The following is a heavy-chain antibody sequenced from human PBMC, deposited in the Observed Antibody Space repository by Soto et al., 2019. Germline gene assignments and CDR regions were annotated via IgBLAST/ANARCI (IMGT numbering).Heavy chain of an antibody. J-gene: IGHJ6*02. V-gene: IGHV4-31*03. Sequence: SETLSLTCNVSGGSISSGGYYWSWIRQHPGKGLEWIGYIYYSGSTYYNPSLKSRVTISVDTSKNQFSLKLSSVTAADTAVYYCARDRPKNDYYYYGMDVWGQGTTVTVS. CDR1: GGSISSGGYY. CDR2: IYYSGST. CDR3: ARDRPKNDYYYYGMDV.